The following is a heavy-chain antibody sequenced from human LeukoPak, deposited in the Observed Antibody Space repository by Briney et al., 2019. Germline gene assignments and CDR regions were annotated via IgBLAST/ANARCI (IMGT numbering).Heavy chain of an antibody. CDR3: ASYYYDSSGYYYSRFDY. Sequence: SETLSPTCAVYGGSFSGYYWSWIRQPPGKGLEWIGEINHSGSTNYNPSLKNRVTVSVDTSKNQFSLKLSSVTAADTAVYYCASYYYDSSGYYYSRFDYWGQGTLVTVSS. J-gene: IGHJ4*02. CDR1: GGSFSGYY. D-gene: IGHD3-22*01. CDR2: INHSGST. V-gene: IGHV4-34*01.